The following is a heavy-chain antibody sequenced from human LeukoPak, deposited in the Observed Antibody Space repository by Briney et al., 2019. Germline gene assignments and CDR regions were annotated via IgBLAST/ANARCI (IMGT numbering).Heavy chain of an antibody. CDR1: AYTFTSYD. CDR2: MNPNSGNT. J-gene: IGHJ5*02. CDR3: ARGRQQWLVRGSWFDP. V-gene: IGHV1-8*03. Sequence: ASVKVSCKASAYTFTSYDINWVRQATGQGLEWMGWMNPNSGNTGYAQKFQGRVTITRNTSISTAYMELSSLTSEDTDVYYCARGRQQWLVRGSWFDPWGQGTLVTVSS. D-gene: IGHD6-19*01.